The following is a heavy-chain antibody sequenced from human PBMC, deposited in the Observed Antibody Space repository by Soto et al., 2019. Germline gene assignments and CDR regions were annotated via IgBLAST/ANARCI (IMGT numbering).Heavy chain of an antibody. CDR1: GYTFSDYG. CDR3: AKWAHNGMDV. CDR2: ITYDGSSK. Sequence: PGGSPRLPFAASGYTFSDYGMHLVRQAPGKGLEWVAVITYDGSSKYYADSVKGRFTISRDNSKNTLYLQMNSLRGEDTAVYYCAKWAHNGMDVWGQGTTVTV. V-gene: IGHV3-30*18. J-gene: IGHJ6*02.